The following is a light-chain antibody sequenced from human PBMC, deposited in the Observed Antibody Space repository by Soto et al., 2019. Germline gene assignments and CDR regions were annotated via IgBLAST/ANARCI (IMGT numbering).Light chain of an antibody. CDR2: AAS. V-gene: IGKV1-39*01. CDR1: QSVSRY. CDR3: QQSYITPPIT. J-gene: IGKJ5*01. Sequence: DVHMTQSPSSLTALIGDRVTITSRASQSVSRYLNWYQHKPGKAPKLLINAASNLRSGVPSRFSGSGSGTDFTLTIDGLQPEDFAVYYCQQSYITPPITFGQGTRLEIK.